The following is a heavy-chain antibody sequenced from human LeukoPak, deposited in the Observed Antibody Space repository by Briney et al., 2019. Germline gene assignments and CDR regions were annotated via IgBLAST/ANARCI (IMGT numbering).Heavy chain of an antibody. CDR1: GFTVSSNY. D-gene: IGHD6-19*01. V-gene: IGHV3-53*05. CDR3: AKYSSGPAPFDY. Sequence: GGSLRLSCAASGFTVSSNYMSWVRQAPGKGLEWVSVIYSGGSTYYADSVKGRFTISRDNSKNTLYLQMNSLRAEDTAVYYCAKYSSGPAPFDYWGQGTLVTVSS. CDR2: IYSGGST. J-gene: IGHJ4*02.